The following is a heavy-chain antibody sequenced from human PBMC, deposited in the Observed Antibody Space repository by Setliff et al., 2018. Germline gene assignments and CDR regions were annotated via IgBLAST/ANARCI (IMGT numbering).Heavy chain of an antibody. CDR3: ARGRGSYYYYMDV. CDR1: GYRLIEVS. CDR2: INPNSGGT. J-gene: IGHJ6*03. Sequence: ASVKVSCKVSGYRLIEVSMHWVRQAPGKGLEWMGRINPNSGGTNYAQKFQGRVTMTRDTSISTAYMELSRLRSDDTAVYYCARGRGSYYYYMDVWGKGTTVTVSS. D-gene: IGHD1-26*01. V-gene: IGHV1-2*06.